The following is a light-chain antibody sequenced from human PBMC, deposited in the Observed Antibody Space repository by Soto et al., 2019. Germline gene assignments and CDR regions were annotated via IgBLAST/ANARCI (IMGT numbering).Light chain of an antibody. Sequence: DIQMTQSPSTLSGSVGDRVTITCRASQTISSWLAWYQQKPGKAPKLLIYDASSLESGVPSRFSGSGSGTDFTLTISSLQPEDFATYYCLQDYNYPRTFGQGTKVDIK. CDR1: QTISSW. J-gene: IGKJ1*01. CDR2: DAS. V-gene: IGKV1-5*01. CDR3: LQDYNYPRT.